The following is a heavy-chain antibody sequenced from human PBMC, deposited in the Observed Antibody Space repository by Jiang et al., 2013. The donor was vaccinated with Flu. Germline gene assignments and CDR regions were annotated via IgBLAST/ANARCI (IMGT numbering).Heavy chain of an antibody. J-gene: IGHJ4*02. Sequence: GDYYWSWLRQHPTKGLEWIGYISYSGTTYYTPSLKSRLTISVDTSKNQFSLKLSSVTAADTAVYFCARATAPYYFDNSGYYFYFDYWGQGTLVTVSS. CDR2: ISYSGTT. CDR1: GDYY. D-gene: IGHD3-22*01. CDR3: ARATAPYYFDNSGYYFYFDY. V-gene: IGHV4-31*02.